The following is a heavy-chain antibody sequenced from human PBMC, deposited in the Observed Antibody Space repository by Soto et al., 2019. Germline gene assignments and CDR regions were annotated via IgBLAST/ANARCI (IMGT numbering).Heavy chain of an antibody. V-gene: IGHV1-18*01. CDR2: ISAYNGNT. D-gene: IGHD2-2*01. Sequence: GASVKVSCKASGYTFTSYGISWVRQAPGQGLEWMGWISAYNGNTNYAQKLQGRVTMTTDTSTSTAYMELRSLRSDDTAVYYCARDLRYCSSTSCYRGDYWGQGTLVTVSS. CDR1: GYTFTSYG. CDR3: ARDLRYCSSTSCYRGDY. J-gene: IGHJ4*02.